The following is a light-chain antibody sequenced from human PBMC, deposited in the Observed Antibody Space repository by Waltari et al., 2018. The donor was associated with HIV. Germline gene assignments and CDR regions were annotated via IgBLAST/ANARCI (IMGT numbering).Light chain of an antibody. CDR2: WAS. CDR1: QSILSSSNNKDS. CDR3: QQYYTTPWT. J-gene: IGKJ1*01. V-gene: IGKV4-1*01. Sequence: IVMTQSPDSLAVSLGERATINCKSSQSILSSSNNKDSLAWYQQKAGQSPKLLIYWASIRESGVPARFSGSGSGTEFTLTISSLQAADVAVYYCQQYYTTPWTFGQGTRVEIK.